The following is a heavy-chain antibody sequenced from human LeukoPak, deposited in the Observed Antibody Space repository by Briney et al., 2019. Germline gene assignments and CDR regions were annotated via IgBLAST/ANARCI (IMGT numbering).Heavy chain of an antibody. CDR3: ARGTFDP. J-gene: IGHJ5*02. V-gene: IGHV1-2*02. CDR1: GYTFTDHH. CDR2: IHPTSGDA. Sequence: ASVKVSCKASGYTFTDHHMHWVRQGPGQGLEWMGWIHPTSGDAKYAQKFQGRVTMTRDTSISTAYMQLSRLISDDTAVYYCARGTFDPWGQGTLVTVSS.